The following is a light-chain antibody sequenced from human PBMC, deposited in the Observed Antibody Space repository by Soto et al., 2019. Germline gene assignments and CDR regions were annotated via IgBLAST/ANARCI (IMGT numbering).Light chain of an antibody. J-gene: IGKJ2*01. Sequence: DIQMTQSPSSVSASVGDRVTISCRASQGVTTWLAWYQQKPGRAPKLLIYAASTLQSGVPSRFSGSGSGTEFTLTISSLQPDDFTTYYCQQYYRYLTFGQGTKLEI. CDR3: QQYYRYLT. V-gene: IGKV1-12*01. CDR2: AAS. CDR1: QGVTTW.